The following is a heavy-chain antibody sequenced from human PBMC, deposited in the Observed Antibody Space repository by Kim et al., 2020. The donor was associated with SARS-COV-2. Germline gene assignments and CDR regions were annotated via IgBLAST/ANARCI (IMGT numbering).Heavy chain of an antibody. CDR2: ITCDSATT. Sequence: GGSLRLSCAASGFTFGDYAMHWVRQAPGKGLEWVSGITCDSATTAYADSVKGRFTISRDNAKNSLSLQMNSLRPEDTALYYCAKDRTYDVWSGSYMDVWGTGATVTASS. CDR1: GFTFGDYA. J-gene: IGHJ6*03. CDR3: AKDRTYDVWSGSYMDV. V-gene: IGHV3-9*01. D-gene: IGHD3-3*01.